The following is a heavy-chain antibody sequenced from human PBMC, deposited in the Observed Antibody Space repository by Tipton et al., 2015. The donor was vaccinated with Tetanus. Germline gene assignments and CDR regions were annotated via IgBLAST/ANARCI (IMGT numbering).Heavy chain of an antibody. Sequence: VKPSETLSLTCTVSGDSISSSEYYWGWIRQPPGEGLEWIASVYYDGSAYTNPSLKSRIAISIDTSGSQFSLKVHSVTAADTAFYYCTRHVVEAVPRWFDPWGQGTLVTVSS. CDR2: VYYDGSA. CDR3: TRHVVEAVPRWFDP. CDR1: GDSISSSEYY. V-gene: IGHV4-39*01. J-gene: IGHJ5*02. D-gene: IGHD2-2*01.